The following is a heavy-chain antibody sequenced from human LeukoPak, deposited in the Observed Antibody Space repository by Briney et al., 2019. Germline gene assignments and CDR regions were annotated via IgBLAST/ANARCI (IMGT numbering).Heavy chain of an antibody. V-gene: IGHV3-23*01. CDR3: AKYEQSTGWTFDY. CDR2: ISGSGYST. Sequence: GGSLRLSCVASGFTFSSYSMTWVRQAPGKGLQWVAAISGSGYSTHYAYSVKGRFTIFRDNSKNTLYLQMNSLRAEDTAIYYCAKYEQSTGWTFDYWGQGTLVTVSS. D-gene: IGHD2-8*02. CDR1: GFTFSSYS. J-gene: IGHJ4*02.